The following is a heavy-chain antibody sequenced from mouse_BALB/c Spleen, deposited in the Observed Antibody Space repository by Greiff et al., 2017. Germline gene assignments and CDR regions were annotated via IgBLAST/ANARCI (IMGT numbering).Heavy chain of an antibody. CDR2: IYPSDSYT. V-gene: IGHV1-69*02. D-gene: IGHD2-14*01. CDR3: TRQRRYDVPYAMDY. J-gene: IGHJ4*01. Sequence: QVQLQQSGAELVRPGASVKLSRKASGYTFTSYWINWVKQRPGQGLEWIGNIYPSDSYTNYNQKFKDKATLTVDKSSSTAYMQLSSPTSEDSAVYYCTRQRRYDVPYAMDYWGQGTSVTVSS. CDR1: GYTFTSYW.